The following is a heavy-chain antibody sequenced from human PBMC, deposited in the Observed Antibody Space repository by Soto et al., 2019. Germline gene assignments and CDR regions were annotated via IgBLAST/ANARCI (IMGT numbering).Heavy chain of an antibody. CDR2: INPSGGST. J-gene: IGHJ6*02. Sequence: ASVKVSCKASGYTFTSYCMHWVRQAPGQGLEWMGIINPSGGSTSYAQKFQGRVTMTRDTSTSTVYMELSSLRSEDTAVYYCARDQESGSYYYYYGMDVWGQGTTVTVSS. D-gene: IGHD1-26*01. CDR3: ARDQESGSYYYYYGMDV. CDR1: GYTFTSYC. V-gene: IGHV1-46*01.